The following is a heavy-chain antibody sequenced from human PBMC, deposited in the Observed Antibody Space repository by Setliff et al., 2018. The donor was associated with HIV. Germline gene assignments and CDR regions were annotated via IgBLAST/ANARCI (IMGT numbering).Heavy chain of an antibody. CDR2: IYYSGST. J-gene: IGHJ6*02. Sequence: NPSETLSLTCTVSGGSISSSSYYWGWIRQPPGKGLEWIGSIYYSGSTYYNPSLKSRVTISVDTSKNQFSLKLSSVTAADTAVYYCARYFDWFSYGMDVWGQGTTVTVSS. V-gene: IGHV4-39*07. CDR3: ARYFDWFSYGMDV. CDR1: GGSISSSSYY. D-gene: IGHD3-9*01.